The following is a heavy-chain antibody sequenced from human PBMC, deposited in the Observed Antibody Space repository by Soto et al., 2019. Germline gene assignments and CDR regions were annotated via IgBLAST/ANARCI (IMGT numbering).Heavy chain of an antibody. V-gene: IGHV3-23*01. Sequence: PRGSLTLSCAASVFTFTNYAITWVRQAPGKGLEWVSAISSSGDSPYYADSVKGRFTVSRDNSKNTLYLQMNSLRVEDTAIYYCSRNTIPYPHYWCQGTLVNVS. CDR3: SRNTIPYPHY. J-gene: IGHJ4*02. CDR2: ISSSGDSP. D-gene: IGHD1-1*01. CDR1: VFTFTNYA.